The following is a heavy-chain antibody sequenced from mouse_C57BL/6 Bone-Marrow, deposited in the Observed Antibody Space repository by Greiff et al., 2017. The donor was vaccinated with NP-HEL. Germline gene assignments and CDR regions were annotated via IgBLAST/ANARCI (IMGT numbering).Heavy chain of an antibody. CDR2: ISSGGSYT. V-gene: IGHV5-6*02. CDR1: GFTFSSYG. CDR3: ARHGGSSWFAY. J-gene: IGHJ3*01. Sequence: EVMLVESGGDLVKPGGSLKLSCAASGFTFSSYGMSWVRQTPDKRLEWVATISSGGSYTYYPDSVKGRSTLSSDNAKNTLYLQMSSLKSEDTAMYYCARHGGSSWFAYWGQGTLVTVSA.